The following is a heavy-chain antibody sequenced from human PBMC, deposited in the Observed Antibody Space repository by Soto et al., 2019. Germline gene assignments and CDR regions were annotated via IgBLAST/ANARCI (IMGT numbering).Heavy chain of an antibody. J-gene: IGHJ1*01. V-gene: IGHV1-69*01. Sequence: QAQLMQSGAEVKKPGSSVKVSCKASGGTFSGYAISWVRQAPGQGLEWMGGIVPLLGITNYAQKFQGRITIAADESTGTAYMDLRSLRSEDTAVYYCARDPRSITGTTSSEDFQHWGQVTLVSVS. D-gene: IGHD1-20*01. CDR3: ARDPRSITGTTSSEDFQH. CDR2: IVPLLGIT. CDR1: GGTFSGYA.